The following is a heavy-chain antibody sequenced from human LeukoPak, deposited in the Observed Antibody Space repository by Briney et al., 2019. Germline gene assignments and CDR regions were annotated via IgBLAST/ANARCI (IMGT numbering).Heavy chain of an antibody. D-gene: IGHD1-26*01. CDR2: ISWNSRSR. CDR1: GFTFDDYD. J-gene: IGHJ4*02. CDR3: VKVPRGGSYPDY. V-gene: IGHV3-9*01. Sequence: PGRSLRLSCAASGFTFDDYDMHWVRQAPRKGLEWVSGISWNSRSRDYADSVKGRFTISRDNARNSLYLQMNSLRDEDTALYYCVKVPRGGSYPDYWGQGTLVTVSS.